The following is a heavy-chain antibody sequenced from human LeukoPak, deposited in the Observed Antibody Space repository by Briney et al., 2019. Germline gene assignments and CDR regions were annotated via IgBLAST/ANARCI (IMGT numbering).Heavy chain of an antibody. CDR2: FDPEDGET. V-gene: IGHV1-24*01. CDR3: ATVAPAVTDHCTNGVYHPTRFDY. D-gene: IGHD2-8*01. J-gene: IGHJ4*02. Sequence: ASVKVSCKVSGYTLTELSMHWVRQAPGKGLEWMGGFDPEDGETIYAQKFQGRVTMTEDTSTDTAYMELSSLRSEDTAVYYCATVAPAVTDHCTNGVYHPTRFDYWGQGTLVTVSS. CDR1: GYTLTELS.